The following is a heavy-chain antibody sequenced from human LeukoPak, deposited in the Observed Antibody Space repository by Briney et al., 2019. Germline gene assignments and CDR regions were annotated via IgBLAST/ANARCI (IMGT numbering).Heavy chain of an antibody. CDR3: ASLVVATMGGGY. CDR1: GYTFTDYF. Sequence: ASVKVSCKASGYTFTDYFLHWVRQAPGQGLEWMGWINPNSGGTNYAQKFQGRVTMTRDTSISTAYMGLSRLRSDDTAVYYCASLVVATMGGGYWGQGTLVTVSS. V-gene: IGHV1-2*02. D-gene: IGHD5-24*01. J-gene: IGHJ4*02. CDR2: INPNSGGT.